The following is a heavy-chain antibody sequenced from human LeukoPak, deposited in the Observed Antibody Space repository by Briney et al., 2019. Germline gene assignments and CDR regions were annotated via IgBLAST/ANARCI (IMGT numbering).Heavy chain of an antibody. CDR3: ARNYYGSGTTPYYQMDV. Sequence: SETLSLTCTASGGSISSYYWSWIRQPPGKGLERIGHIYYSGYTNYNPSLKSRVTISVDTSKNQFSLKVSSVTAADTAVYYCARNYYGSGTTPYYQMDVWGKGTTVTISS. V-gene: IGHV4-59*08. J-gene: IGHJ6*03. D-gene: IGHD3-10*01. CDR2: IYYSGYT. CDR1: GGSISSYY.